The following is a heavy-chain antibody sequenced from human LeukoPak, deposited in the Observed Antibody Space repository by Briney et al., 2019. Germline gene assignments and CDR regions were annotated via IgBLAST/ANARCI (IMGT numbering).Heavy chain of an antibody. CDR3: ARGRATMVRGASARATSRPYYFDY. D-gene: IGHD3-10*01. CDR1: AYTFTSYD. Sequence: ASVKVSCKASAYTFTSYDINWVRQATGQGLEWMGWMNPNSGNTGYAQKFQGRVTMTRNTSISTAYMELSSLRSEDTAVYYCARGRATMVRGASARATSRPYYFDYWGQGTLVTVSS. J-gene: IGHJ4*02. V-gene: IGHV1-8*01. CDR2: MNPNSGNT.